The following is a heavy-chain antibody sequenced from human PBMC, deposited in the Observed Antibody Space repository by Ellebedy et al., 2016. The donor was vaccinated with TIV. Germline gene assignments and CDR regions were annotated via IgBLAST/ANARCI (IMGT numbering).Heavy chain of an antibody. V-gene: IGHV3-30-3*01. Sequence: GESLKISCAASGFTFSSYAMHWVRQAPGKGLEWVAVISYDGSNKYYADSVKGRFTISRDNSKNTLYLQMNSLRAEDTAVYYCARDGDENCGGDCYYYYYGMDVWGQGTLVTVSS. D-gene: IGHD2-21*02. CDR1: GFTFSSYA. J-gene: IGHJ6*02. CDR2: ISYDGSNK. CDR3: ARDGDENCGGDCYYYYYGMDV.